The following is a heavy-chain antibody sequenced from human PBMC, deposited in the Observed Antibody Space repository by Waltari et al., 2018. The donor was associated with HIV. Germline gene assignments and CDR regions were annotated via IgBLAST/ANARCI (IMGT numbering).Heavy chain of an antibody. CDR3: AKDPFSSSWYLNYFDY. Sequence: EVQLLESGGGLVQPGGSLRLSCAASGFTFSSFAMIWFRQAPGKGLEGVSAISGSGGSTYYADFVKGRFTISRDNSRTTLSLQMNSLRAEDTAVYYCAKDPFSSSWYLNYFDYWGQGTLVTVSS. CDR2: ISGSGGST. J-gene: IGHJ4*02. V-gene: IGHV3-23*01. CDR1: GFTFSSFA. D-gene: IGHD6-13*01.